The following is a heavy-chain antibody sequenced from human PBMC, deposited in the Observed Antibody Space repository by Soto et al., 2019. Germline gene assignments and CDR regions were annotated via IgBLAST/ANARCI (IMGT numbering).Heavy chain of an antibody. J-gene: IGHJ6*02. CDR3: TRGSYQGNYYYYGMDV. CDR1: GFTFSNAW. V-gene: IGHV3-15*01. D-gene: IGHD1-26*01. CDR2: IKSKTDGGTR. Sequence: GGSLRLSCTASGFTFSNAWMSWVRQVPGKGLEWVGRIKSKTDGGTRDYAAPVKGRFTISREDSKKTLYLQMNSLKAEDTGVYYXTRGSYQGNYYYYGMDVWGQGTTVTVSS.